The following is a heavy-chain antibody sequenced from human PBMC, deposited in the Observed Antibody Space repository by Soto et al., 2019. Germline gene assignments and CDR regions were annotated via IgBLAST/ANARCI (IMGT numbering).Heavy chain of an antibody. Sequence: GGSLRLSCVASGFSFGAYAMSWVRQSPGKGFEWVSTISGSGRITNYADFVKGRFTTSKDTSTNTLYLHMSSLTADDTAVYYCVKERIELWLIDYWGQGTLVTVSS. D-gene: IGHD2-15*01. CDR3: VKERIELWLIDY. V-gene: IGHV3-23*01. CDR1: GFSFGAYA. CDR2: ISGSGRIT. J-gene: IGHJ4*02.